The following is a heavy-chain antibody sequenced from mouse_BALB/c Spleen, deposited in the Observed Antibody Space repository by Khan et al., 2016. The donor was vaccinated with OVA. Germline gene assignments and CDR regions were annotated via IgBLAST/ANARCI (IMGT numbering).Heavy chain of an antibody. J-gene: IGHJ1*01. CDR3: ASGGYWYFDV. CDR1: GYTFPNYG. CDR2: INTYTGEP. Sequence: QIQLVQSGPELKKPGETVKISCKASGYTFPNYGMNWVKQAPGKGLKWMGWINTYTGEPTYADDFKGRFAFSLETSASTAYLQINNLKNEDTARYFCASGGYWYFDVWGAGTTVTVSS. D-gene: IGHD1-1*02. V-gene: IGHV9-3-1*01.